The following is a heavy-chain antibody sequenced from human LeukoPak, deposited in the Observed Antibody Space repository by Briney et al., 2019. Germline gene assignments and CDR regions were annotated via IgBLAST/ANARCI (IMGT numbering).Heavy chain of an antibody. D-gene: IGHD1-26*01. V-gene: IGHV3-30*03. CDR2: ISYDGIIK. J-gene: IGHJ4*02. CDR3: ARDLSERYSTDY. CDR1: GFTFNSYD. Sequence: GGSLRLSCAASGFTFNSYDMNWVRQAPGKGLEWVAFISYDGIIKYYADSVKGRFTISRDNSQNTLDLQMNSLRAEDTAVYYCARDLSERYSTDYWGQGTLVTVSS.